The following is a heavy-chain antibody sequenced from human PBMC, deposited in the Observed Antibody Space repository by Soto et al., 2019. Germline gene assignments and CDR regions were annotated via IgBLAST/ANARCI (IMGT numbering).Heavy chain of an antibody. CDR3: ARESGAATATLDYYYFDMDV. Sequence: QVQLVQSGAEVRKPGASVTVSCRSSGDSFNDYYIHWVRQAPGQGFEWMGWINPNGGVTKYAQKFQCWVSMTRATSIRTVYMQLSRLRSDDTAVYYCARESGAATATLDYYYFDMDVWGTGTTVTVSS. CDR1: GDSFNDYY. J-gene: IGHJ6*03. CDR2: INPNGGVT. D-gene: IGHD6-25*01. V-gene: IGHV1-2*04.